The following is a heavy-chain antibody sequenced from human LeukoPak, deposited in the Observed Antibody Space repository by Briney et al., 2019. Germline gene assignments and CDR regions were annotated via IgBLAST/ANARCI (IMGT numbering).Heavy chain of an antibody. D-gene: IGHD6-19*01. CDR3: ASTLAVAGPVYYYYGMDV. V-gene: IGHV1-2*02. CDR2: INPNSGGT. Sequence: ASVKVSCKASGYTFTGYYMHWVRQAPGQGLEWMGWINPNSGGTNYAQKFQGRVTMTRDTSISTAYMELSRLRSDDTAVYYCASTLAVAGPVYYYYGMDVWGQGTTVTVSS. J-gene: IGHJ6*02. CDR1: GYTFTGYY.